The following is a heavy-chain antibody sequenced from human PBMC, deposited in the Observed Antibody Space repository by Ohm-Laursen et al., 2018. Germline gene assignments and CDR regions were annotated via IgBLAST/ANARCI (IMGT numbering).Heavy chain of an antibody. D-gene: IGHD3-10*01. CDR1: GFTFSSYS. J-gene: IGHJ4*02. CDR2: ISSSGRTV. V-gene: IGHV3-48*04. CDR3: AALFYGTGSY. Sequence: SLRLSCSASGFTFSSYSMNWIRQAPGKGLEWISYISSSGRTVNHVDSVKGRFTISRDNAKNSLYLQMNSLRAEDTAVYYCAALFYGTGSYWSQGTLVTVSS.